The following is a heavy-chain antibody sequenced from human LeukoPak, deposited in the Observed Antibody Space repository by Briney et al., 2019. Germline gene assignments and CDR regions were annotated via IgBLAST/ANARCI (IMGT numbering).Heavy chain of an antibody. V-gene: IGHV1-3*01. CDR1: GYTFTDYA. CDR3: VRARWTSTVTTYYLDY. Sequence: GASVKVSCKTSGYTFTDYAVQWVRQAPGQRLEWMGWINAGNGKTKYSQKFQDRVTVTRDTSATTAYLDLNSLRSEDTAVYYCVRARWTSTVTTYYLDYWGQGTLVTVSS. D-gene: IGHD4-17*01. J-gene: IGHJ4*02. CDR2: INAGNGKT.